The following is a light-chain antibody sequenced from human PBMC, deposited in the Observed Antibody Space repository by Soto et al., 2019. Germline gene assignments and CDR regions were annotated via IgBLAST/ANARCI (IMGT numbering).Light chain of an antibody. CDR2: RND. Sequence: QSVLTQPPSASGTPGQRVTISCSGSSSNIGRNYVYWYQQLPGTAPKLLIYRNDQRPSGVPDRLSGSKSGTSASLAISGLRSEDEADYYCAAWDDSLSGLYVFGTGTTVTVL. CDR1: SSNIGRNY. CDR3: AAWDDSLSGLYV. V-gene: IGLV1-47*01. J-gene: IGLJ1*01.